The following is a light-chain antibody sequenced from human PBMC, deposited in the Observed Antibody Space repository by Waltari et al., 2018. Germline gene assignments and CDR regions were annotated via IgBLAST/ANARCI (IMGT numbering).Light chain of an antibody. Sequence: DIQMTQSPSSLSASIGDRVTITCRASENIGSYLNWYQQRTGEAPKLLIYATSTLQTEVPSRFSGSGSRTDLTLTISSLQPEDFATYYCQHTFETPYSFGQGTKLESK. J-gene: IGKJ2*01. CDR1: ENIGSY. CDR2: ATS. V-gene: IGKV1-39*01. CDR3: QHTFETPYS.